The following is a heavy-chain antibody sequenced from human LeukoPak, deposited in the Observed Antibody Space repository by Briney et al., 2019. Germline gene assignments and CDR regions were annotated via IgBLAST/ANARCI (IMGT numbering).Heavy chain of an antibody. J-gene: IGHJ4*02. CDR3: AKDGVPSRWFGRNYFDY. Sequence: PSETLSLTCAVYGGSFSGYYWSWIRQPPGKGLEWIGEINHSGSTNYNPSLKSRVTISVDTSKNQFSLKLSSVTAADTAVYYCAKDGVPSRWFGRNYFDYWGQGTLVTVSS. CDR1: GGSFSGYY. V-gene: IGHV4-34*01. CDR2: INHSGST. D-gene: IGHD3-10*01.